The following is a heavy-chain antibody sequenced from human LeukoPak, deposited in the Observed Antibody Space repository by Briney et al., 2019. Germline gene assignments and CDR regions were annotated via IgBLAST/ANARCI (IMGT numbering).Heavy chain of an antibody. J-gene: IGHJ6*02. D-gene: IGHD1-26*01. Sequence: GGSLRLSCAASGFTFSNAWMSWVRQAPGKGLEWVGRIKSKTDGGTTDYAAPVKGRFTISRDDSKNTLYLQMNSLKTEDTAVYYCTTTSMSGSYYPNYHYYYGMDVWGQGTTVTVSS. V-gene: IGHV3-15*01. CDR3: TTTSMSGSYYPNYHYYYGMDV. CDR2: IKSKTDGGTT. CDR1: GFTFSNAW.